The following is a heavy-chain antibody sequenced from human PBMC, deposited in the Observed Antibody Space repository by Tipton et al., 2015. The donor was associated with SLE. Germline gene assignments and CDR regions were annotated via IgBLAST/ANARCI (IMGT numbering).Heavy chain of an antibody. J-gene: IGHJ4*02. V-gene: IGHV4-34*01. CDR1: GGSFSGYY. CDR2: INHSGST. D-gene: IGHD6-13*01. CDR3: ASSPLSSSWYVEADY. Sequence: TLSLTCAVYGGSFSGYYWSWIRQPPGKGLEWIGEINHSGSTNYNPSLKSRVTISVDTSKNQFSLKLSSVTAADTAVYYCASSPLSSSWYVEADYWGQGTLVSVSS.